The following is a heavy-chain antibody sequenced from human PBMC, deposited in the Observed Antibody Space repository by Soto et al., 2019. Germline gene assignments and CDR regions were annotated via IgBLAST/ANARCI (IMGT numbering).Heavy chain of an antibody. CDR2: IYPGDSDT. Sequence: PGESLKISCKGSGYSFTSYWIGWVRQMPGKGLEWMGIIYPGDSDTRYSPSFQGQVTISADKSISTAYLQWSSLKASDTAMYYCARRGNGSGSYPYYYYGMDVWGQGTTVTVSS. CDR1: GYSFTSYW. CDR3: ARRGNGSGSYPYYYYGMDV. V-gene: IGHV5-51*01. D-gene: IGHD3-10*01. J-gene: IGHJ6*02.